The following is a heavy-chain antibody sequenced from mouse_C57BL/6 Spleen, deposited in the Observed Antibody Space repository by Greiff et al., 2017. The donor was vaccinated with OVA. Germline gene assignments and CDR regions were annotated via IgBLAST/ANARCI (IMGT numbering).Heavy chain of an antibody. J-gene: IGHJ2*01. CDR3: ARRCNWDYFDY. CDR1: GYTFTSYW. D-gene: IGHD4-1*01. CDR2: IDPSDSYT. V-gene: IGHV1-69*01. Sequence: VQLQQPGAELVMPGASVKLSCKASGYTFTSYWMHWVKQRPGPGLEWIGEIDPSDSYTNYNQKFKGKSTLTVDKSSSTAYMQLSSLTSEDSAVYYCARRCNWDYFDYWGQGTTLTVSS.